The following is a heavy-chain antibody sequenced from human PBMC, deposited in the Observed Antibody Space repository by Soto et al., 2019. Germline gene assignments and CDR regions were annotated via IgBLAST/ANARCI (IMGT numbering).Heavy chain of an antibody. CDR2: IYHTGST. V-gene: IGHV4-4*02. D-gene: IGHD2-15*01. J-gene: IGHJ4*02. CDR3: ATLPPRIVVVVLPIPT. Sequence: QVQLQESGPRLVKPSGTLSLTCAVSGASISSTNWWTWVRQPPGKGLEWIGEIYHTGSTKYNPSLKSRVTISLDKSNHQFSLNLSSVTAADTAVYYCATLPPRIVVVVLPIPTWGQGTLVTVSS. CDR1: GASISSTNW.